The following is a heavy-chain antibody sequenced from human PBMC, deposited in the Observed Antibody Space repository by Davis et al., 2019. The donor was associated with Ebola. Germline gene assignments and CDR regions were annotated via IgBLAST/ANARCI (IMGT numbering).Heavy chain of an antibody. CDR2: IIPIFGTA. Sequence: SVKVSCKASGGTFSSYAISWVRQAPGQGLEWMGGIIPIFGTANYAQKFQGRVTITADESTSTAYMELSSLRSEDTAVYYCARERNTLIVVVPAAAIGGNWFDPWGQGTLVTVSS. V-gene: IGHV1-69*13. CDR3: ARERNTLIVVVPAAAIGGNWFDP. J-gene: IGHJ5*02. D-gene: IGHD2-2*01. CDR1: GGTFSSYA.